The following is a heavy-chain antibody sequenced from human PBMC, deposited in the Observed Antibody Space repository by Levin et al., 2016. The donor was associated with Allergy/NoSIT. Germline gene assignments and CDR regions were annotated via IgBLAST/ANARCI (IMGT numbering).Heavy chain of an antibody. D-gene: IGHD3-22*01. Sequence: WVRQAPGQGLEWMAWINPNNGGTKYAQKFQGRVTVTRDTSISTAYMELSRLRTDDTALYYCARDPNLYYYDSSGHWSDFWGQGTLVTVSS. CDR2: INPNNGGT. CDR3: ARDPNLYYYDSSGHWSDF. V-gene: IGHV1-2*02. J-gene: IGHJ4*02.